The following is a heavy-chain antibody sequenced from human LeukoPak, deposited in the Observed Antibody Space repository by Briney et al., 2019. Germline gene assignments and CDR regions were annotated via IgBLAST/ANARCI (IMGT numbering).Heavy chain of an antibody. J-gene: IGHJ4*02. CDR2: ISGSGGST. CDR3: ASLRDQVDY. Sequence: GGSLRLSCAASGFTFSSYDMSWVRQAPGKGVEWVSAISGSGGSTYYADSVKGRFTISRDNAKNTLYLQMNSLRAEDTAVYYCASLRDQVDYWGQGTLVTVSS. V-gene: IGHV3-23*01. CDR1: GFTFSSYD. D-gene: IGHD3-10*01.